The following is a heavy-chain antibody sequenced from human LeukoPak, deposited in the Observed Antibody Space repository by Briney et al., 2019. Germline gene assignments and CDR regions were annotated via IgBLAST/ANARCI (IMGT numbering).Heavy chain of an antibody. D-gene: IGHD5-18*01. V-gene: IGHV4-38-2*01. CDR2: INHRGST. Sequence: KPSETLSLTCAVSGYSISSGYYWGWIRQPPGKGLEWIGEINHRGSTNYNPSLKSRVTISVDTSKNQFSLKLSSVTAADTAVYYCARGLGQLWLRAYNWFDPWGQGTLVTVSS. CDR1: GYSISSGYY. J-gene: IGHJ5*02. CDR3: ARGLGQLWLRAYNWFDP.